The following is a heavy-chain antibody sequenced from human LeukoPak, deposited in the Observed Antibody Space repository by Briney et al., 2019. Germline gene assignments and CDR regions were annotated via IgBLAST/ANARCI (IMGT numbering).Heavy chain of an antibody. CDR2: ISSSSSTI. CDR1: GFTFSSYS. V-gene: IGHV3-48*02. J-gene: IGHJ4*02. Sequence: PGGSLRLSCAASGFTFSSYSMNWLRPAPGKGLEWVSYISSSSSTIYYADSVKGRFTISRDNAKNSLYLQMNSLRDEDTAVYYCARVQPYSGYDPWYDYWGQGTLVTVSS. D-gene: IGHD5-12*01. CDR3: ARVQPYSGYDPWYDY.